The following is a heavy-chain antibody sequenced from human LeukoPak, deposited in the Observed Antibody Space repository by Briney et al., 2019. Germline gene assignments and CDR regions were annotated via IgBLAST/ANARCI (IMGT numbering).Heavy chain of an antibody. D-gene: IGHD3/OR15-3a*01. J-gene: IGHJ4*02. CDR3: ARGRGSRTGSNGDYFDD. Sequence: ASVKVSGTTSGGTFSRYALSWVRQAPGQGLEWMGRIIPILGVANYHEKFQGRGPISADKSTSTGYMELRRLRSEDTAVYYCARGRGSRTGSNGDYFDDWGQGTLVTVSS. CDR1: GGTFSRYA. CDR2: IIPILGVA. V-gene: IGHV1-69*04.